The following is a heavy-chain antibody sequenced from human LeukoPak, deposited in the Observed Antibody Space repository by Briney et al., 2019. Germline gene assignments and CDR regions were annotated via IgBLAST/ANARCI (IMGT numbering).Heavy chain of an antibody. D-gene: IGHD2-2*01. CDR1: GGSISSYY. V-gene: IGHV4-34*01. CDR3: AREVVVPAVRNYYYGMDV. J-gene: IGHJ6*02. Sequence: KPSETLSLTCTVSGGSISSYYWSWIRQPPGKGLEWIGEINHSGSTNYNPSLKSRVTISVDTSKNQFSLKLSSVTAADTAVYYCAREVVVPAVRNYYYGMDVWGQGTTVTVSS. CDR2: INHSGST.